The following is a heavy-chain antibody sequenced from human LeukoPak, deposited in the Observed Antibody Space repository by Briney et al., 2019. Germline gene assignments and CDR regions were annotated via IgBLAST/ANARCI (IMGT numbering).Heavy chain of an antibody. V-gene: IGHV1-2*02. CDR2: INPNSGGT. CDR3: ARSGGKDLGYCSSTSCFGFDAFDI. D-gene: IGHD2-2*01. Sequence: ASVKVSCKASGYTFTGYYMHWVRQAPGQGLEWMGWINPNSGGTNYAQKFQGRVTMTRDTSISTAYMELSRLRSDNTAVYYCARSGGKDLGYCSSTSCFGFDAFDIWGQGTMVTVSS. J-gene: IGHJ3*02. CDR1: GYTFTGYY.